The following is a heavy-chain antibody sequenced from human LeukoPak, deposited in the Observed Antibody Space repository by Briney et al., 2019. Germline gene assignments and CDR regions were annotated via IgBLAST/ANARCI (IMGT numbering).Heavy chain of an antibody. V-gene: IGHV4-61*01. D-gene: IGHD6-13*01. CDR3: ARTTEAHSWRTRYYDYYMDV. J-gene: IGHJ6*03. Sequence: SETLSLTCTVSGYSISSGYHWGWIRQPPGKGLEWIGYIYYSGSTNYNPSLKSRVTISVDTSKNQFSLKLSSVTAADTAVYYCARTTEAHSWRTRYYDYYMDVWGKGTTVTVSS. CDR2: IYYSGST. CDR1: GYSISSGYH.